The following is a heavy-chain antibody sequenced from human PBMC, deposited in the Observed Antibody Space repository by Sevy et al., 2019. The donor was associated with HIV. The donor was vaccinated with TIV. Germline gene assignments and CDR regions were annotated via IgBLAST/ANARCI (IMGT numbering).Heavy chain of an antibody. Sequence: GGSLRLSCAASGFTFTDYDMHWVRQGSGRGLEWASGISPVDDTNYPDFLKGRFTISRENAKKSLFLQVNSLRAEDTAVYYCVRAGGTFDSYWYIDLWGRGTLVTVSS. CDR1: GFTFTDYD. CDR3: VRAGGTFDSYWYIDL. J-gene: IGHJ2*01. V-gene: IGHV3-13*01. D-gene: IGHD1-26*01. CDR2: ISPVDDT.